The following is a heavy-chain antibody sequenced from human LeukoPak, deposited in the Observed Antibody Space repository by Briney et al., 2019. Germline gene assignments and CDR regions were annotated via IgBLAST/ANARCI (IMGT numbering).Heavy chain of an antibody. CDR1: GFTVSSYY. J-gene: IGHJ6*02. V-gene: IGHV3-66*01. CDR3: ARSYSNHLFGMDV. CDR2: IYSGGST. Sequence: GGSLRLSCAASGFTVSSYYMTWVRQAPGKGLEWVSVIYSGGSTYYADSVKGRVAISRDNSNNTVFLQMNIVRAEDTAVYYCARSYSNHLFGMDVWGQGTTVSVSS. D-gene: IGHD4-11*01.